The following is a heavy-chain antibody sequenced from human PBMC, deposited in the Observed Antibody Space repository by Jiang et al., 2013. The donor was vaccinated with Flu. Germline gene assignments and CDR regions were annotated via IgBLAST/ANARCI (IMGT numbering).Heavy chain of an antibody. Sequence: GPGLVKPSETLSLTCTVSHGAINSYYWSWIRQPAGQGLEWIGRIYPSGRTNYSPSLNSRISIALDTSKTRFSLTLKSVTAADSAVYFCARGVGDVLTGFHFDTWGQGILVTASS. CDR3: ARGVGDVLTGFHFDT. CDR2: IYPSGRT. J-gene: IGHJ4*02. D-gene: IGHD3-9*01. V-gene: IGHV4-4*07. CDR1: HGAINSYY.